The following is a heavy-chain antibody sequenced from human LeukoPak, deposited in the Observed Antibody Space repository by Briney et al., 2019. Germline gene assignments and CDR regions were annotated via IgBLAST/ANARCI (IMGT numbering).Heavy chain of an antibody. J-gene: IGHJ4*02. CDR3: AKEPITVPGTFDF. D-gene: IGHD6-19*01. V-gene: IGHV3-23*01. CDR1: GFIFNNYA. Sequence: GGFLRLSCAASGFIFNNYAMSWVRQAPGKGLEWVSTIIGSGSITYYVDSVTGRFTISRDNSKNTLHLQMNSLRAEDTAVYYCAKEPITVPGTFDFWGQGTLVTVSS. CDR2: IIGSGSIT.